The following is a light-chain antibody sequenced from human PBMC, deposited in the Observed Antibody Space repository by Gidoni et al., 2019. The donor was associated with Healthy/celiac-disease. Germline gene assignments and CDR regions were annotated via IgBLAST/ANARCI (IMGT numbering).Light chain of an antibody. Sequence: EIVLTQSPATLSLSPGERATLSCRASQSVSSYLAWYKQKPGQATRLLIYDASNRATGLPARFSGSGSGTDFTLTISSLEPEDFAVYYCQQRSNWPRYTFGQGTKLEIK. CDR2: DAS. CDR3: QQRSNWPRYT. V-gene: IGKV3-11*01. J-gene: IGKJ2*01. CDR1: QSVSSY.